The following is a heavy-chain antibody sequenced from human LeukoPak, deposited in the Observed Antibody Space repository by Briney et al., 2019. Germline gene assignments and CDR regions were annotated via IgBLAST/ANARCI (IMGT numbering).Heavy chain of an antibody. Sequence: GGSLRLSCAASGFTFSSYSMNWVRQAPGKGLEWVSSISSSSSYIYYADSVKGRFTISRDNAKNSLYLQMNSLRAEDTAVYYCARDGSLTAAGFFDYWGQGTLVTVSS. CDR3: ARDGSLTAAGFFDY. J-gene: IGHJ4*02. CDR2: ISSSSSYI. V-gene: IGHV3-21*01. D-gene: IGHD6-13*01. CDR1: GFTFSSYS.